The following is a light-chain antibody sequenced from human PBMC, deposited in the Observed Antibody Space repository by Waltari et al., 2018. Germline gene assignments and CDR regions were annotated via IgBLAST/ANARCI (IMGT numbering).Light chain of an antibody. V-gene: IGLV2-8*01. CDR2: GVR. CDR3: TSDSEGNNFYV. J-gene: IGLJ1*01. Sequence: QSALTQPPSASGSPGQSVTISCTGTSSDVGAYYRFSWYQQPPGKAPKLFIYGVRKRPSGVPGCFSGSRSGNSASLTVSGLQAGDEADFYCTSDSEGNNFYVFGTGTKVTGL. CDR1: SSDVGAYYR.